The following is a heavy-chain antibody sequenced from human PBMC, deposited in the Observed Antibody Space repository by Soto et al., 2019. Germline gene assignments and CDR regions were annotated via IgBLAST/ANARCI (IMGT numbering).Heavy chain of an antibody. CDR2: INAGNGNT. CDR3: ARRGLGGYCSSTSCYPLFDY. D-gene: IGHD2-2*01. J-gene: IGHJ4*02. V-gene: IGHV1-3*01. CDR1: GYTFTSYA. Sequence: QVPLVQSGAEVKKPGASVKVSCKASGYTFTSYAMHWVRQAPGQRLEWMGWINAGNGNTKYSQKFQGRVTITRDTSASTAYMELSSLRSEDTAVYYCARRGLGGYCSSTSCYPLFDYWGQGTLVTVSS.